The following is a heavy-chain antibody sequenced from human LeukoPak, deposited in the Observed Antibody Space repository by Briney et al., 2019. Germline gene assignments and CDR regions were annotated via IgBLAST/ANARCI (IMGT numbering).Heavy chain of an antibody. D-gene: IGHD2-15*01. Sequence: SDTLSLTCAVSGGSISSSIWWSWVGQPPGKGLEWTGGIYHSGSTKYNPSLTSRFTISRDNSKNQLSLKLSPVTAADTAVYYCARGWVVGSWSRDYWGQGALVTVSS. CDR3: ARGWVVGSWSRDY. V-gene: IGHV4-4*02. J-gene: IGHJ4*02. CDR1: GGSISSSIW. CDR2: IYHSGST.